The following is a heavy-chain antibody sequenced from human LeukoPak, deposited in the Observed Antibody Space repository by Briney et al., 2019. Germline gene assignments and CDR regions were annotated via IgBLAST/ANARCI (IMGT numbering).Heavy chain of an antibody. D-gene: IGHD1-26*01. J-gene: IGHJ4*02. CDR1: GYTFTGYY. CDR2: INPNSGGT. Sequence: ASVRVSCKASGYTFTGYYMHWVRQAPGQGLEWMGWINPNSGGTNYAQKFQGRVTMTRDTSISTAYLQWSSLKASDTAMYYCARRGVGAYFDYWAREPWSPSPQ. V-gene: IGHV1-2*02. CDR3: ARRGVGAYFDY.